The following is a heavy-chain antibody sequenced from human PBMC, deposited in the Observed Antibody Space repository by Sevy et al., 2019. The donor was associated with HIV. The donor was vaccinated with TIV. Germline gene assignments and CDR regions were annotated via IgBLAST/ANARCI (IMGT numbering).Heavy chain of an antibody. CDR1: GFTFSSNS. J-gene: IGHJ4*02. CDR3: RGVGTTTAFDY. V-gene: IGHV3-48*01. Sequence: GGSLRLSCAASGFTFSSNSMNWVRQAPGKGLEWISYINSRSSTIHYADSVKGRFTISRDNAKNSLYLQMNSLRAEDTAIYYCRGVGTTTAFDYWGQGTLVTVSS. D-gene: IGHD1-26*01. CDR2: INSRSSTI.